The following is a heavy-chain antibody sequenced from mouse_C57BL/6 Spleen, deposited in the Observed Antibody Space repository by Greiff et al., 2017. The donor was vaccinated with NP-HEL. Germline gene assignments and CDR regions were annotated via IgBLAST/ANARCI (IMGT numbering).Heavy chain of an antibody. Sequence: EVQLQQSGPGLVKPSQSLSLTCTVTGYSITSGYGWNWIRQFPGNQLEWMGYISYSGSTNYNPSLKSRISITRDTSKNQFFLQLNSVTTEDTATYYCARTARIKYWGQGTTLTVSS. D-gene: IGHD1-2*01. CDR2: ISYSGST. V-gene: IGHV3-2*02. CDR3: ARTARIKY. CDR1: GYSITSGYG. J-gene: IGHJ2*01.